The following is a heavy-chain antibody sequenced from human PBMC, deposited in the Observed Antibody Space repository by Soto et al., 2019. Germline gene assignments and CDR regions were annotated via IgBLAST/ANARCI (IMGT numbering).Heavy chain of an antibody. CDR1: GGTFSSYA. CDR2: IIPIFGTA. Sequence: SVKVSCKASGGTFSSYAISWVRQAPGQGLEWMGGIIPIFGTANYAQKFQGRVTITADESTSTAYMELSSLRSEDTAVYYCARDLMAYCGGDCYPIFDYRGQRTLVTVSS. V-gene: IGHV1-69*13. J-gene: IGHJ4*02. D-gene: IGHD2-21*02. CDR3: ARDLMAYCGGDCYPIFDY.